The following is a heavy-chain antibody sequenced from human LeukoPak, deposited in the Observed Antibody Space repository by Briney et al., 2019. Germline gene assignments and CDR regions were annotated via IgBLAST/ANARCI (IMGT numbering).Heavy chain of an antibody. CDR3: ARANSDYDFWSGYYFDY. CDR2: INHSGST. V-gene: IGHV4-34*01. CDR1: GGSFSGYY. J-gene: IGHJ4*02. Sequence: SETLSLTCAVYGGSFSGYYWSWIRQPPGKGLEWIGEINHSGSTDYNPSLKSRVTISVDTSKNQFSLKLSSVTAADTAVYYCARANSDYDFWSGYYFDYWGQGTLVTVSS. D-gene: IGHD3-3*01.